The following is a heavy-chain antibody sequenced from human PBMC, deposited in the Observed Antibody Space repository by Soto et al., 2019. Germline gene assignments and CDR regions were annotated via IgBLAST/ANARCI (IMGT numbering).Heavy chain of an antibody. CDR3: ASSARTTDDAFDI. CDR2: ISSSSSYI. J-gene: IGHJ3*02. V-gene: IGHV3-21*01. CDR1: GFTFSSYS. D-gene: IGHD4-17*01. Sequence: EVQLVESGGGLVKPGGSLRLSCAASGFTFSSYSMNWVRQAPGKGLEWVSSISSSSSYIYYADSVKGRFTISRDNAKNSLYLQMNSLRAEDMAVYYCASSARTTDDAFDIWGQGTMVTVSS.